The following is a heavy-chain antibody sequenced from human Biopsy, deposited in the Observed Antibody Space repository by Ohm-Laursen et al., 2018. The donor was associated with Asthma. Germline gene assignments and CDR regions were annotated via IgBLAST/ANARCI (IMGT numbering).Heavy chain of an antibody. Sequence: SSVKVSCKASGVNFPNNDISWFRQAPGQGPEWLGGIVPLLHRPQYAQRLQGRVTITADESTSTAHMELRNLKSDDTAVYFCARRRDGHNFGFDYWGQGTLVTVSS. J-gene: IGHJ4*02. D-gene: IGHD5-24*01. CDR1: GVNFPNND. CDR2: IVPLLHRP. CDR3: ARRRDGHNFGFDY. V-gene: IGHV1-69*01.